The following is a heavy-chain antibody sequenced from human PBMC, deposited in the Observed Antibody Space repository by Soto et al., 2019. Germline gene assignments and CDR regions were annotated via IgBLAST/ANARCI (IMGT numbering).Heavy chain of an antibody. CDR1: GGSISSGDYC. Sequence: SETLSLTCTVSGGSISSGDYCWSWIRQPPGKGLEWIGYIYYSGSTYYNPSLKSRVTISVDTSKNQFSLKLSSVTAADTAVYYCARSGQYYDFWSGYLKLGLYGMDVWGQGTTVTVSS. CDR3: ARSGQYYDFWSGYLKLGLYGMDV. V-gene: IGHV4-30-4*01. CDR2: IYYSGST. J-gene: IGHJ6*02. D-gene: IGHD3-3*01.